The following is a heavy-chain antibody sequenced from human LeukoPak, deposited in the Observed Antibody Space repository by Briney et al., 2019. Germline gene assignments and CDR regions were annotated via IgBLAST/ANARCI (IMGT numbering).Heavy chain of an antibody. V-gene: IGHV1-46*01. J-gene: IGHJ4*02. D-gene: IGHD3-10*01. CDR2: INPSGGST. Sequence: ASVKVSCKASGYTFASYYMHWVRQAPGQGLEWMGIINPSGGSTSYAQKFQGRVTMTRDTSTSTVYMELSSLRSEDTAVYYCARDYEVRGVIKNPGDYWGQGTLVTVSS. CDR3: ARDYEVRGVIKNPGDY. CDR1: GYTFASYY.